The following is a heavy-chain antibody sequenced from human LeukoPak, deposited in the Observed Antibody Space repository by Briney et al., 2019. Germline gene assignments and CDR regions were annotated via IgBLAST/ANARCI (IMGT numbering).Heavy chain of an antibody. CDR2: ISASGTGGTR. J-gene: IGHJ6*02. CDR1: GSTFSTYA. CDR3: LGRGVVAARGYYSYGAHV. D-gene: IGHD2-15*01. Sequence: GGSLRVSCAGSGSTFSTYAMSWVRQAPGKGLEWVSGISASGTGGTRFYSDAVRGRFTISRDNSKNVLYLQMSSLTDEDTAVYYCLGRGVVAARGYYSYGAHVWGQGTTVTVSS. V-gene: IGHV3-23*01.